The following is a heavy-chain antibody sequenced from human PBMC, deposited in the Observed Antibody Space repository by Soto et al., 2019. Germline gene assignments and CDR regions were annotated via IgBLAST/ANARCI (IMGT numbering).Heavy chain of an antibody. CDR3: ARSHLYYDSTGYPDY. CDR2: ISSSGSTI. V-gene: IGHV3-11*01. D-gene: IGHD3-22*01. CDR1: GFTFIDYY. J-gene: IGHJ4*02. Sequence: PGGSLRLSCAASGFTFIDYYMSWIRQAPGKGLEWVSYISSSGSTIYYADSVKGRFTISRDNAKNSLYLQMNSLRAEDTAVYYCARSHLYYDSTGYPDYWGKATLVTVSS.